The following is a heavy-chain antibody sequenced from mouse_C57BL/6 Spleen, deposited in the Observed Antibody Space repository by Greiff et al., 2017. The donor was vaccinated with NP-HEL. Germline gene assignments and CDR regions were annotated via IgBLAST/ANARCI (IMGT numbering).Heavy chain of an antibody. V-gene: IGHV10-1*01. Sequence: EVKLVESGGGLVQPKGSLKLSCAASGFSFNTYAMNWVRQAPGKGLEWVARIRSKSNNYATYYADSVKDRFTISRDDSESMLYLQMNNLKTEDTAMYYCVRQGRLLRDYFDYWGQGTTLTVSS. CDR3: VRQGRLLRDYFDY. CDR2: IRSKSNNYAT. J-gene: IGHJ2*01. D-gene: IGHD1-1*01. CDR1: GFSFNTYA.